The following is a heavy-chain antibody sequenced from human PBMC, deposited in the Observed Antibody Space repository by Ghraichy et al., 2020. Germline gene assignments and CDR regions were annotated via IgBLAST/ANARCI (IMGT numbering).Heavy chain of an antibody. Sequence: GGSLRLSCAASGFTFDDYAMHWVRQAPGKGLEWVSLISWDGGSTYYADSVKGRFTISRDNSKNSLYLQMNSLRAEDTALYYCAKDPGKGSYYFDYWGQGTLVTVSS. CDR1: GFTFDDYA. CDR2: ISWDGGST. D-gene: IGHD3-10*01. V-gene: IGHV3-43D*04. J-gene: IGHJ4*02. CDR3: AKDPGKGSYYFDY.